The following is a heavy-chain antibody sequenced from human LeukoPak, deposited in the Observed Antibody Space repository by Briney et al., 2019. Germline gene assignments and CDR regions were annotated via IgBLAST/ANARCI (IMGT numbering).Heavy chain of an antibody. CDR2: IYYSGST. CDR1: GGSISSYY. V-gene: IGHV4-59*01. Sequence: SETLSLTCTVSGGSISSYYWSWGRQPPGKGGEGVGYIYYSGSTNYNPSLKSRVTISVDTSKNQFSLKLSSVTAADTAVYYCARTPGYSYGLRYFDYWGQGTLVTVSS. D-gene: IGHD5-18*01. J-gene: IGHJ4*02. CDR3: ARTPGYSYGLRYFDY.